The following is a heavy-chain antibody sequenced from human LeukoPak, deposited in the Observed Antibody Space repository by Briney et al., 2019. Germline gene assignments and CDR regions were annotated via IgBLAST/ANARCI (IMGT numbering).Heavy chain of an antibody. CDR3: ARVWKEGNTKLANRWFDP. D-gene: IGHD1-1*01. V-gene: IGHV3-43D*03. Sequence: GGSLRLSCAASGFTFDDYAMHWVRQAPGKGLEWVSLISWDGGSTYYADSVKGRFTISRDNSKNSLYLQMNSLRAEDTALYYCARVWKEGNTKLANRWFDPWGQGTLVTVSS. J-gene: IGHJ5*02. CDR2: ISWDGGST. CDR1: GFTFDDYA.